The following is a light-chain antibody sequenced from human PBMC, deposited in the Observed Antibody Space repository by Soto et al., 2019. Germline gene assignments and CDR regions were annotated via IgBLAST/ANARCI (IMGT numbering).Light chain of an antibody. V-gene: IGKV3-20*01. J-gene: IGKJ4*01. Sequence: EIVLTQSPGTLSLSPGERATLSCRASQSVSSSFLAWYQQKPGQAPRLLIYGASSRATGIPDRFSGSGSGTDFTLTISRLDPEDFAVYYCQQYDSTPLTFGGATKVEIK. CDR3: QQYDSTPLT. CDR2: GAS. CDR1: QSVSSSF.